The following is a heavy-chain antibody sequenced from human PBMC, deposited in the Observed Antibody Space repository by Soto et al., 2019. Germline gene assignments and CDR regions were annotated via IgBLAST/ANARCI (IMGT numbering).Heavy chain of an antibody. D-gene: IGHD1-20*01. CDR2: INHSGST. CDR3: ARVKITGTTAYYYYGMDV. CDR1: GGSFSGYY. Sequence: SETLSLTCAVYGGSFSGYYWSWIRQPPGKGLEWIGEINHSGSTNYNPSLKSRVTISVDTSKNQFSLKLSSVTAADTAVYYCARVKITGTTAYYYYGMDVWGQGTTVTVSS. V-gene: IGHV4-34*01. J-gene: IGHJ6*02.